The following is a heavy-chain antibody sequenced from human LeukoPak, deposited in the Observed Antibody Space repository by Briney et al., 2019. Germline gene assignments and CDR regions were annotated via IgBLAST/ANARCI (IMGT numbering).Heavy chain of an antibody. CDR3: ATWAFYHNLDV. Sequence: PGGAQRLSCAASGFTIGPYAMHWVRQGPGRGLEWVSVIKADGSGTFYADSVRGRFTTSRDNSKNSLYLQMDSLTSEDTALYYCATWAFYHNLDVWGQGTTVIVSS. D-gene: IGHD2/OR15-2a*01. CDR1: GFTIGPYA. J-gene: IGHJ6*02. V-gene: IGHV3-43*02. CDR2: IKADGSGT.